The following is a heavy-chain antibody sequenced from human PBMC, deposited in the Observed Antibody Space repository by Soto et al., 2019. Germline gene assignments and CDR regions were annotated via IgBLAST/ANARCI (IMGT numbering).Heavy chain of an antibody. Sequence: GASVKVSCKAPGITYTTYAIHWVRQAPGQGLEWMGWINTGNGNTRYSQRFQGRVTLTTDTSASTDYMDVSSLTSEDTAVYYCARAISGHASSGQGTLVTVSA. J-gene: IGHJ5*02. CDR1: GITYTTYA. CDR3: ARAISGHAS. CDR2: INTGNGNT. D-gene: IGHD5-12*01. V-gene: IGHV1-3*04.